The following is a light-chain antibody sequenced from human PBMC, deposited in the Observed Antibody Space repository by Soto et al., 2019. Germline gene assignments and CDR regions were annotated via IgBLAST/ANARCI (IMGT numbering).Light chain of an antibody. CDR3: QQGYNFPRA. Sequence: DIQITQSPSTLSASVGDRVTITCLASQSISSWLAWYQQKLGRAPRLLIYDASSLESGVPSRFSGSGSGTDFTLTINSLQPEDFATYYCQQGYNFPRAFGQGTKVDIK. V-gene: IGKV1-5*01. J-gene: IGKJ1*01. CDR1: QSISSW. CDR2: DAS.